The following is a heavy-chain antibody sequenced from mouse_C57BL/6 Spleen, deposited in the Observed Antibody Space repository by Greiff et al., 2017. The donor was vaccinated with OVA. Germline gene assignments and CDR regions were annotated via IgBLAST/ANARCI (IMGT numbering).Heavy chain of an antibody. CDR1: GFTFSSYA. CDR3: ARDGYSNSYYFDY. V-gene: IGHV5-4*01. D-gene: IGHD2-5*01. Sequence: EVKLVESGGGLVKPGGSLKLSCAASGFTFSSYAMSWVRQTPEKRLEWVATISDGGSYTYYPDNVKGRFTISRDNAKNNLYLQMSHLKSEDTAMYYCARDGYSNSYYFDYWGQGTTLTVSS. CDR2: ISDGGSYT. J-gene: IGHJ2*01.